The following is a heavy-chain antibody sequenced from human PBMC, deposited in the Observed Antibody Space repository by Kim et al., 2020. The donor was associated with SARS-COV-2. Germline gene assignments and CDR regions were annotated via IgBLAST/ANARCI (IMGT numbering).Heavy chain of an antibody. CDR3: ATTYSSSWYLDY. CDR1: GYTLTELS. Sequence: ASVKVSCKVSGYTLTELSMHWVRQAPGKGLEWMGGFDPEDGETIYAQKFQGRVTMTEDTSTDTAYMELSSLRSEDTAVYYCATTYSSSWYLDYWGQGTLVTVSS. D-gene: IGHD6-13*01. CDR2: FDPEDGET. V-gene: IGHV1-24*01. J-gene: IGHJ4*02.